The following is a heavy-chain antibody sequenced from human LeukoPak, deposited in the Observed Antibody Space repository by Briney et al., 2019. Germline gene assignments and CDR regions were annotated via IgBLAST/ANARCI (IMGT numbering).Heavy chain of an antibody. CDR3: ARGWEMASKPPFDY. J-gene: IGHJ4*02. CDR1: GYTLTELS. CDR2: FDPEDGET. D-gene: IGHD5-24*01. Sequence: ASVKVSCKVSGYTLTELSMHWVRQAPGKGLEWMGGFDPEDGETIYAQKFQGRVTMTRDTSTSTVYMELSSLRSEDTAVYYCARGWEMASKPPFDYWGQGTLVTVSS. V-gene: IGHV1-24*01.